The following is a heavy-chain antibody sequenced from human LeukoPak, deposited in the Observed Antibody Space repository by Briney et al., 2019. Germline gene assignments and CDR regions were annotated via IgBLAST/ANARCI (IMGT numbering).Heavy chain of an antibody. D-gene: IGHD2-15*01. V-gene: IGHV1-24*01. Sequence: GASVKVSCKASGGTFSSYAISWVRQAPGQGLEWMGGFDPEDGETIYAQKFQGRVTMTEDTSTDTAYMELSSLRSEDTAVYYCATFRLVDYYFDYWGQGTLVTVSS. J-gene: IGHJ4*02. CDR2: FDPEDGET. CDR1: GGTFSSYA. CDR3: ATFRLVDYYFDY.